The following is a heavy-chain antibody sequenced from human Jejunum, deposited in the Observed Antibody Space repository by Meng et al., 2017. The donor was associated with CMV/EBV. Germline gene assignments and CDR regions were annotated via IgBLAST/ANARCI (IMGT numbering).Heavy chain of an antibody. J-gene: IGHJ4*02. CDR1: GYTFTRYG. CDR2: ISAYNGNT. CDR3: ARTWIESFTPDFDY. D-gene: IGHD5-12*01. V-gene: IGHV1-18*01. Sequence: GQLVESGAEVKKPGVVLKVSCKASGYTFTRYGIRWVRQAPGKGLEWMGWISAYNGNTNYAQKLQGRVTMTRERANSIVYMELTRLTSDDTAVYYCARTWIESFTPDFDYWGQGTLVTVSS.